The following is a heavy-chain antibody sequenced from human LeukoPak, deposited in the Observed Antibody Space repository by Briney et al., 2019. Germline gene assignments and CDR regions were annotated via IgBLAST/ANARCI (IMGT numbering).Heavy chain of an antibody. CDR3: AKDPGAGYCSSTSCYPGSYYMDV. J-gene: IGHJ6*03. D-gene: IGHD2-2*01. CDR2: IRYDGSNK. CDR1: GFTFSSYG. V-gene: IGHV3-30*02. Sequence: GGSLRLSCAASGFTFSSYGMHWVRQAPGKGLEWVAFIRYDGSNKYYADSVKGRFTISRDNSKNTLYLQMNSLRAEDTAVYYCAKDPGAGYCSSTSCYPGSYYMDVWGKGTTVTVSS.